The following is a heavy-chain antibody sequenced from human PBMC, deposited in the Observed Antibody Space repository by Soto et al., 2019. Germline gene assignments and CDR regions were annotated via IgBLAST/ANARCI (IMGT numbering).Heavy chain of an antibody. D-gene: IGHD4-17*01. J-gene: IGHJ4*02. CDR1: GFSFSDYG. CDR2: ISNDGRNK. V-gene: IGHV3-30*18. CDR3: TKDRSTDYETLLGDY. Sequence: QLVESGGGVVQPGRSLTLSCAASGFSFSDYGMHWVRQAPGKGPEWVAAISNDGRNKYYGDSVKGRFTISRDNSKNTLYLQMTSLRAEDTALFYCTKDRSTDYETLLGDYWGQGTLVTVSS.